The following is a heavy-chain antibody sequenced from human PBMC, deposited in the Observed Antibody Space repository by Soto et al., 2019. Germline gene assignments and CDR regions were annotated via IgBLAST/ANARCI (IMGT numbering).Heavy chain of an antibody. CDR2: ILYSGSI. CDR3: ARHHDYVWGTYRWARDN. D-gene: IGHD3-16*02. CDR1: PCSITSSACY. J-gene: IGHJ4*02. Sequence: QLQLQESGPGLVRPSETLSLTCTVSPCSITSSACYWGWIRQSPGQGLEWIARILYSGSILYSPSLRIRVTISVDPSKNQFSLKMRSVTAADTAVYYCARHHDYVWGTYRWARDNWGQGILVTVSS. V-gene: IGHV4-39*01.